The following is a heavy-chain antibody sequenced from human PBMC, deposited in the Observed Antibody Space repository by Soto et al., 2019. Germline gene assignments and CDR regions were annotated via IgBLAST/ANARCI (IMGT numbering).Heavy chain of an antibody. J-gene: IGHJ4*02. CDR2: ISGSGGST. CDR1: GFTFSSYA. D-gene: IGHD2-15*01. Sequence: EVQLLESGGGLVQPGGSLRLSCAASGFTFSSYAMSWVRQAPGKGLEWVSAISGSGGSTYYADSVKGRFTISRDNSKNTLYLQMKSLRAEDTAVYYCAKAVCSGGSCYSHYWGQGTLVTVSS. V-gene: IGHV3-23*01. CDR3: AKAVCSGGSCYSHY.